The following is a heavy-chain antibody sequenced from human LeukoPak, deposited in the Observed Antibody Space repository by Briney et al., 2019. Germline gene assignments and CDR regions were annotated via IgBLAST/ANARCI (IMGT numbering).Heavy chain of an antibody. D-gene: IGHD5-12*01. Sequence: SETLSLTCAVYGGSLSGYYWSWIRQPPGKGLEWIGEINHSGSTNYNPSLKRRVTISVDTSKNQFSLKLSSVTAADTAVYYCARVATRWGSGWFAPWGQGTLVTVSS. CDR3: ARVATRWGSGWFAP. CDR1: GGSLSGYY. CDR2: INHSGST. V-gene: IGHV4-34*01. J-gene: IGHJ5*02.